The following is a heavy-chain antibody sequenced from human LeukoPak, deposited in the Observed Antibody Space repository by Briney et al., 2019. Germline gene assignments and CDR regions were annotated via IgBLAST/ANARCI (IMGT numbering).Heavy chain of an antibody. J-gene: IGHJ4*02. CDR2: SIGSGSKR. CDR3: AKQGWGAAAGTIDY. CDR1: GFTFSRYA. V-gene: IGHV3-23*01. Sequence: GGSLRLSCAASGFTFSRYAMSWVRQAPGKGLEWVSPSIGSGSKRYHAVSVKGRFTISRDNSKNTLYLQMNSLRGEDTAVYYCAKQGWGAAAGTIDYWGQGTLVTVSS. D-gene: IGHD6-13*01.